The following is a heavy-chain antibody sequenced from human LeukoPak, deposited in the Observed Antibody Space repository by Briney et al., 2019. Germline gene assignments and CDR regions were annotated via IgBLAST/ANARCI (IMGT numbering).Heavy chain of an antibody. CDR1: GFTFSNAW. CDR2: IKEDGTVK. V-gene: IGHV3-7*02. CDR3: AASITMFDY. J-gene: IGHJ4*02. D-gene: IGHD3-10*01. Sequence: GGSLRLSCAASGFTFSNAWMSWVRQAPGKGLEWVANIKEDGTVKYYVESVKGRFTISRDNAKNSLYLQMNSLRAEDTAVYYCAASITMFDYWGQGTLVTVSS.